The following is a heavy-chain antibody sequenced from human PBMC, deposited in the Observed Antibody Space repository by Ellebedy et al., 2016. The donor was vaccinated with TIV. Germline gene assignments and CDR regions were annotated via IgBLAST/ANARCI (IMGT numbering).Heavy chain of an antibody. CDR1: GFTFSSFA. V-gene: IGHV3-23*01. CDR2: INNNGDST. J-gene: IGHJ6*02. Sequence: GESLKISCEASGFTFSSFAMSWVRQTPGKGLEWVSVINNNGDSTYYADSMKGRFTISRDNSKNTLYLQMNSLRAEDTAVYYCVRDMRDYYYYGMDVWGQGTTVTVSS. CDR3: VRDMRDYYYYGMDV. D-gene: IGHD5-24*01.